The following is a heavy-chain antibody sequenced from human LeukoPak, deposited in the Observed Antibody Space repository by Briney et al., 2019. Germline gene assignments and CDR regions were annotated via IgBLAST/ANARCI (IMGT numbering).Heavy chain of an antibody. D-gene: IGHD3-22*01. CDR1: GFTFSSYS. CDR3: ARDMSEYHDSSGYRVY. Sequence: GGSLRLSCAASGFTFSSYSMNCVRQAPRKGLHWISSISISSSYIYYADSVKGRFTISRDNAKNSLYLQMNSLRAEDTAVYYCARDMSEYHDSSGYRVYWGQGTLVTVSS. CDR2: ISISSSYI. J-gene: IGHJ4*02. V-gene: IGHV3-21*01.